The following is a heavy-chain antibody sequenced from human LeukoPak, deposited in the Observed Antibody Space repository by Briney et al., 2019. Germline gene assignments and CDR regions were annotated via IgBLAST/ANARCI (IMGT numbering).Heavy chain of an antibody. CDR2: ISWNSGSI. V-gene: IGHV3-9*03. CDR1: GFTFDDYA. CDR3: AKNRRRGYFGSGSNFDY. Sequence: GGSLRLSCAASGFTFDDYAMHWVRQAPGKGLEWVSGISWNSGSIAYADSVKGRFTISRDNAKNSLYLQMNSLRAEDMAFYYCAKNRRRGYFGSGSNFDYWGQGTLVTVSS. D-gene: IGHD3-10*01. J-gene: IGHJ4*02.